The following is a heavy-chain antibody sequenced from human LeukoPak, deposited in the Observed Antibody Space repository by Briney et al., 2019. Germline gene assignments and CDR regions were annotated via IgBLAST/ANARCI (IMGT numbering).Heavy chain of an antibody. V-gene: IGHV4-4*07. CDR3: AREQGVSAMEENYYYYDVDV. Sequence: KASETLSLTCTVSGGSISSYYWSWIRQPPGKGLEWIGHINHSGSTNYNPSLKSRVAMSVDTSKNQFSLKLSSVTAADTAVYYCAREQGVSAMEENYYYYDVDVWGKGTTVTVSS. J-gene: IGHJ6*03. CDR1: GGSISSYY. CDR2: INHSGST. D-gene: IGHD2-21*01.